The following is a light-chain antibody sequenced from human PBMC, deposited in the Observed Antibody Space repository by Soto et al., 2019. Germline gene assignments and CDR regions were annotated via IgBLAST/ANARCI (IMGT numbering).Light chain of an antibody. CDR3: QQYSKWPLT. Sequence: EIVMTQSPTTLSGSPGEIVTLSGRASQSVSSYLAWYQQKPGQAPRLLIYGASTGATGIPARFSGSGSGTEFILTISSLQSEDFAVYYCQQYSKWPLTFGGGTKVDIK. J-gene: IGKJ4*01. CDR2: GAS. V-gene: IGKV3-15*01. CDR1: QSVSSY.